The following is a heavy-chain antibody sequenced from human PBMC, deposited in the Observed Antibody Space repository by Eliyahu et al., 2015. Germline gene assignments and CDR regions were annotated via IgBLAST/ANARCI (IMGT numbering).Heavy chain of an antibody. CDR2: ISSSSSTI. Sequence: EVQLVESGGGLVQPGGSLRLSCAASGFTFSSYSMNWVRQAPGKGLEWVSYISSSSSTIYYADSVKGRFTISRDNAKNSLYLQMNSLRAEDTAVYYCARTLRGPVAGPGGFDYWGQGTLVTVSS. CDR1: GFTFSSYS. V-gene: IGHV3-48*01. D-gene: IGHD6-19*01. CDR3: ARTLRGPVAGPGGFDY. J-gene: IGHJ4*02.